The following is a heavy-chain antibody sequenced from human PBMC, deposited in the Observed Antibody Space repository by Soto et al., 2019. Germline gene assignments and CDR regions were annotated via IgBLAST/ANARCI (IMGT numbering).Heavy chain of an antibody. V-gene: IGHV3-30*18. CDR3: VKDLAHMADF. CDR2: ILYDGTKT. Sequence: GGSLRLSCAASKFTFNSYGMYWVRQAPGKGLEWLAYILYDGTKTYYADTVKGRFTISRDNSKNTLYLQMASLRVEDTAVYYCVKDLAHMADFWGQGTRVTVSS. J-gene: IGHJ4*02. D-gene: IGHD3-16*01. CDR1: KFTFNSYG.